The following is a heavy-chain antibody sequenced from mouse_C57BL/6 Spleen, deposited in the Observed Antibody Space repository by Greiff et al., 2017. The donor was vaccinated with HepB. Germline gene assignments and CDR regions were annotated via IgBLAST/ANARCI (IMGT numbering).Heavy chain of an antibody. CDR2: INPSNGGT. V-gene: IGHV1-53*01. Sequence: QVQLQQPGTELVKPGASVKLSCKASGYTFTSYWMHWVKQRPGQGLEWIGNINPSNGGTNYNEKFKSKATLTVDKSSSTAYMQLSSLTSEDSAVYYCARVSYYYGSSYPLSMDYWGQGTSVTVSS. D-gene: IGHD1-1*01. CDR1: GYTFTSYW. CDR3: ARVSYYYGSSYPLSMDY. J-gene: IGHJ4*01.